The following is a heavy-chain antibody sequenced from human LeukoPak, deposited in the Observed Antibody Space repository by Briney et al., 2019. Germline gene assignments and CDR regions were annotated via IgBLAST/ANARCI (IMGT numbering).Heavy chain of an antibody. D-gene: IGHD2-2*01. CDR2: IYPGDSDT. J-gene: IGHJ3*02. CDR1: GYSFTTYW. CDR3: ARNPLVVVPAVSVGDGFDI. Sequence: GESLKISCKGSGYSFTTYWIGWVRQMPGKGLEWMGIIYPGDSDTRYSPSFQGQVTISADKSISTAYLQWSSLKASDTAMYYCARNPLVVVPAVSVGDGFDIWGQGTMVTVSS. V-gene: IGHV5-51*01.